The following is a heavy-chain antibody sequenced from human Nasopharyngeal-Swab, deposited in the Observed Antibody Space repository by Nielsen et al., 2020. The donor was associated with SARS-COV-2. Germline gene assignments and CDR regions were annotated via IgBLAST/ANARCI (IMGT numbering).Heavy chain of an antibody. CDR3: ARDGRIGYGVYLDY. D-gene: IGHD5-12*01. CDR2: VSGDVAHTT. Sequence: GGSLRLSCAASGFTCSAHAMIWVRQAAGKGLEWVSAVSGDVAHTTYYADSVKGRFTISRDNSKNTLYLQMNGLRAEDAAIYYCARDGRIGYGVYLDYWGQGTPVTVSS. J-gene: IGHJ4*02. CDR1: GFTCSAHA. V-gene: IGHV3-23*01.